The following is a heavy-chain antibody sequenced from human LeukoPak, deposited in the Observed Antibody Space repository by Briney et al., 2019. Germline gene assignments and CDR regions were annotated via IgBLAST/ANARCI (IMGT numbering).Heavy chain of an antibody. V-gene: IGHV3-23*01. Sequence: GGSLRLSCAASGFTFSSYGMHWVRQAPGKGLEWVSTISGSGGSTYYADSMKGRFTISRDNSKNTFYLQMNSLRSEDTAVYYCAKDTNSYSSAWIYWGQGTLVTVSS. CDR1: GFTFSSYG. CDR2: ISGSGGST. J-gene: IGHJ4*02. D-gene: IGHD6-19*01. CDR3: AKDTNSYSSAWIY.